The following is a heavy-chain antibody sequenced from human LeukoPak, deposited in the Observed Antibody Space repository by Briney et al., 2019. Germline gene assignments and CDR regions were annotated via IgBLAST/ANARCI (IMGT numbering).Heavy chain of an antibody. V-gene: IGHV1-2*02. CDR2: INPNSGGT. CDR1: GYTFTGYY. D-gene: IGHD2-2*01. CDR3: ARVDVVVPAAALDY. J-gene: IGHJ4*02. Sequence: GASVKVSCKASGYTFTGYYMHWGRQAPGQGLEWMGWINPNSGGTNYAQKFQGRVTMTRDTSISTAYMELSRLRSDDTAVYYCARVDVVVPAAALDYWGQGTLVTVSS.